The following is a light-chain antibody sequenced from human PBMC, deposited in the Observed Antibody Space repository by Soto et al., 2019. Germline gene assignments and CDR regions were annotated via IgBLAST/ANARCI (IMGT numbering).Light chain of an antibody. Sequence: EIVLTQSPVTLSLSPGERATLSCRASQSINNYLAWYQQKPGQPPRLLIFDASNRATAIPVRSSGSGSGTDCTLTISSLKPEDSAVYYCQYRGIWPPGATFGGGTKVEIK. J-gene: IGKJ4*01. V-gene: IGKV3-11*01. CDR1: QSINNY. CDR2: DAS. CDR3: QYRGIWPPGAT.